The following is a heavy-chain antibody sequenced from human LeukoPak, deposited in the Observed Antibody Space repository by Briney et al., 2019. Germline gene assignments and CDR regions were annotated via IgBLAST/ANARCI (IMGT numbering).Heavy chain of an antibody. V-gene: IGHV3-7*01. CDR2: INQDGSEK. Sequence: PGGSLRLSCAASGFTFINHWMTWIRQSPGKGLECVANINQDGSEKYYVDPVKGRFTISRDNAKNSLYLQMNSLRAEDTAVYYCARVRAVRYSGSYRYYFDYWGQGTLVTVSS. J-gene: IGHJ4*02. CDR1: GFTFINHW. D-gene: IGHD1-26*01. CDR3: ARVRAVRYSGSYRYYFDY.